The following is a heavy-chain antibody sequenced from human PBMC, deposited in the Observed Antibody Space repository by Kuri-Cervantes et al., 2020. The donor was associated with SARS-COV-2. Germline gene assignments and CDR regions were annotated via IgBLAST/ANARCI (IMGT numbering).Heavy chain of an antibody. Sequence: SETLSLTCTVSGGSISSYYWSWIRQPPGKGLEWIGYIYYSGSTNYNPSLKSRVTISVDTSENQFSLKLSSVTAADTAVYYCARSKGSGWFGFDPSMDVWGQGTTVTVSS. J-gene: IGHJ6*02. V-gene: IGHV4-59*01. CDR1: GGSISSYY. CDR3: ARSKGSGWFGFDPSMDV. CDR2: IYYSGST. D-gene: IGHD6-19*01.